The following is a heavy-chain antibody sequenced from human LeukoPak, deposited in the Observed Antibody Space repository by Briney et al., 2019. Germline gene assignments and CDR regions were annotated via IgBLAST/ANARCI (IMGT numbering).Heavy chain of an antibody. CDR1: GFTFSSYS. D-gene: IGHD3-16*02. J-gene: IGHJ4*02. V-gene: IGHV3-21*01. Sequence: PGGSLRLSCAASGFTFSSYSMSWVRQAPGKGLEWVSSISSSSSYIYYADSVKGRFTISRDNAKNSLYLQMNSLRAEDTAVYYCARGVLRLGELSRFYFDYWGQGTLVTVSS. CDR2: ISSSSSYI. CDR3: ARGVLRLGELSRFYFDY.